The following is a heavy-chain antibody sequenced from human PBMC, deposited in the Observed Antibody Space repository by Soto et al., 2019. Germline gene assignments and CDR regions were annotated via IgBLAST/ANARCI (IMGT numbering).Heavy chain of an antibody. CDR3: ARDPNYGDYSWFDP. J-gene: IGHJ5*02. Sequence: GASVKVPCKASGGTFSSYAISWVRQAPGQGLEWMGGIIPIFGTANYAQKFQGRVTITADESTSTAYMELSSLRSEDTAVYYCARDPNYGDYSWFDPWGQGTLVTVSS. V-gene: IGHV1-69*13. CDR2: IIPIFGTA. D-gene: IGHD4-17*01. CDR1: GGTFSSYA.